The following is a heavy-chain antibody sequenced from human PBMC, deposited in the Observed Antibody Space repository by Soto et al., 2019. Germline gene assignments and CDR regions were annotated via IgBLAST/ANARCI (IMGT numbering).Heavy chain of an antibody. D-gene: IGHD1-26*01. CDR2: INPKSGGT. CDR1: GYTFTVYY. J-gene: IGHJ4*02. V-gene: IGHV1-2*02. Sequence: ASVKVSCKASGYTFTVYYMHWLRQAPGQGLEWMGWINPKSGGTMYPQKFRGRVTMTWDTSISTAYMALTRLRSDDTDVYYCARDLAKGGGSAGFDYWGQGTLVTVSS. CDR3: ARDLAKGGGSAGFDY.